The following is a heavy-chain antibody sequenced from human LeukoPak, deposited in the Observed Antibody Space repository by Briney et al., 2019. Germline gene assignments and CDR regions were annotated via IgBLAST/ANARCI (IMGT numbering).Heavy chain of an antibody. D-gene: IGHD3-9*01. CDR2: ISSSSSYI. J-gene: IGHJ5*02. Sequence: GGSLRLSCAASGITFSSYSMNWVRQAPGKGLEWVSSISSSSSYIYYADSVKGRFTISRDNAKNSLYLQMNSLRAEDTAVYYCARDYNIGTGYYTNWFDPWGQGTLVTVSS. CDR3: ARDYNIGTGYYTNWFDP. V-gene: IGHV3-21*01. CDR1: GITFSSYS.